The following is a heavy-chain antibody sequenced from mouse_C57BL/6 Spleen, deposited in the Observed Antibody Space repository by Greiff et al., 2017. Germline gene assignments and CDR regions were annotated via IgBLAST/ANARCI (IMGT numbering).Heavy chain of an antibody. D-gene: IGHD2-4*01. J-gene: IGHJ4*01. V-gene: IGHV1-72*01. CDR2: IDPNSGGT. Sequence: QVQLQQPGAELVKPGASVKLSCKASGYTFTSYWMHWVKQRPGRGLEWIGRIDPNSGGTKYNEKFKSKATLTVDKPSSTAYMPLSSLTSEDSAVYYCARRGDYHYYAMDYWGQGTSVTVSS. CDR3: ARRGDYHYYAMDY. CDR1: GYTFTSYW.